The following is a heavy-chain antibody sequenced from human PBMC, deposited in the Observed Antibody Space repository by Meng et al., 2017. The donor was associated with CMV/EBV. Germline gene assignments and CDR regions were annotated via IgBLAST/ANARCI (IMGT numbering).Heavy chain of an antibody. D-gene: IGHD4-11*01. CDR2: ISSSGSTI. CDR3: ARAGEDHSNNWFDP. J-gene: IGHJ5*02. CDR1: GFTFSSYE. V-gene: IGHV3-48*03. Sequence: GESLKISCAASGFTFSSYEMNWVRQAPGKGLEWVSYISSSGSTIYYADSVKGRFTISRDNAKNSLYLQMNSLRAEDTAVYYCARAGEDHSNNWFDPWGQGTLVTVSS.